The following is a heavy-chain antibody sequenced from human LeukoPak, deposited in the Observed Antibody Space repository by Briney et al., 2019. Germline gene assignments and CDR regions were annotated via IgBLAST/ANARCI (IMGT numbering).Heavy chain of an antibody. V-gene: IGHV1-69*13. D-gene: IGHD2-15*01. J-gene: IGHJ5*02. CDR1: GDTFSSYG. CDR2: IIPFFDTT. CDR3: ARIVGGAQGQRNWFDP. Sequence: SVKVSCKASGDTFSSYGINWVRQAPGQGLEWLGGIIPFFDTTKYAQKFQGRVTITADESTSTAYMELSSLRSEDTAVYYCARIVGGAQGQRNWFDPWGQGTLVTVSS.